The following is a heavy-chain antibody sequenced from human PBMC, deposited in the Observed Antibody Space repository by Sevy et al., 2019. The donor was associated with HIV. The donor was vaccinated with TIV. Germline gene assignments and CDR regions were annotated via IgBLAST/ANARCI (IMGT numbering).Heavy chain of an antibody. Sequence: SETLSLTCAVYGGSFSGFYWTWIRQPPGKGLEWIGEINHIGSSTYNPALKSRVTISVDTSKNQFSLKLSSVTAADTAVYYCARGQWELYYWGQGIQVTVSS. V-gene: IGHV4-34*01. CDR3: ARGQWELYY. CDR1: GGSFSGFY. CDR2: INHIGSS. J-gene: IGHJ4*02. D-gene: IGHD3-3*01.